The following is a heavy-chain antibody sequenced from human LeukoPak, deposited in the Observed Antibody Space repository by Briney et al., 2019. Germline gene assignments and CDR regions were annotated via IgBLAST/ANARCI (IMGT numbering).Heavy chain of an antibody. V-gene: IGHV4-4*07. CDR1: GASISAYY. CDR2: IYSSGST. CDR3: ARELSTGWPGFDS. Sequence: SETLSLTCTVSGASISAYYWSWIRQPAGKGLEWIGRIYSSGSTNYNPSLKSRVTMSADKSKSQFSLKLSSVTAADTAVYYCARELSTGWPGFDSWGQGTLVTVSS. J-gene: IGHJ4*02. D-gene: IGHD6-19*01.